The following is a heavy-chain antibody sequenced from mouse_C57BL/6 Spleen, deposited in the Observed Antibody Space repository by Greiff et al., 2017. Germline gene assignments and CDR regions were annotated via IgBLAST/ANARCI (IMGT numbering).Heavy chain of an antibody. J-gene: IGHJ2*01. Sequence: EVKLQQSGPELVKPGASVKMSCKASGYTFTDYNMHWVKQSHGKSLEWIGYINPNNGGTSYNEKFKGKATLTVNKSSSTAYLELRGLTSEDSAIYYGASPYYGSSYVDYWGQGTTLTVSS. D-gene: IGHD1-1*01. CDR2: INPNNGGT. CDR1: GYTFTDYN. CDR3: ASPYYGSSYVDY. V-gene: IGHV1-22*01.